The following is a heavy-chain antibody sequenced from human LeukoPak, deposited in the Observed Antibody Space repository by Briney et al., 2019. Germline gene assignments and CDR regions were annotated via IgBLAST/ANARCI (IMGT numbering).Heavy chain of an antibody. CDR2: IKSKVYGGTT. J-gene: IGHJ4*02. CDR1: GFSFGDYA. CDR3: TRDQTPYY. V-gene: IGHV3-49*03. Sequence: GGSLRLSCTTSGFSFGDYAVSWFRQGPGKGLEWIGFIKSKVYGGTTEYAASVKGRFTISRDDSKGVAYLQMNSLKTEDTAVYYCTRDQTPYYWGQGTLVTVAS.